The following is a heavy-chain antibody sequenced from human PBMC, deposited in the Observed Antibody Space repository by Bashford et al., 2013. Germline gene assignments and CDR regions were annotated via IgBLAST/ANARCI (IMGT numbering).Heavy chain of an antibody. J-gene: IGHJ4*02. CDR1: GGSVSSGAYY. D-gene: IGHD2-15*01. Sequence: SETLSLTCTVSGGSVSSGAYYWSWIRQSPEKGLEWIGYIYYTGSTNLNPSLKSRVSMSIDTSKNQFSLKLSSVTAADTAVYYCARGRLRGLGHWGQGTLVTVSS. CDR3: ARGRLRGLGH. V-gene: IGHV4-61*08. CDR2: IYYTGST.